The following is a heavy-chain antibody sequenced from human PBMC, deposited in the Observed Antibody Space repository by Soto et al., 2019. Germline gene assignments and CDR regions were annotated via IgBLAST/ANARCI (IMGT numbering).Heavy chain of an antibody. J-gene: IGHJ4*02. Sequence: GGSLRLSCAASGFTFSSYGMHWVRQAPGKGLEWVAVISYDGSNKYYADSVKGRFTISKDNSKNTLYLQMNSLRAEDTAVYYCAKGRGRYFDWSDEPLFDYWGQGTLVTVSS. CDR3: AKGRGRYFDWSDEPLFDY. V-gene: IGHV3-30*18. D-gene: IGHD3-9*01. CDR2: ISYDGSNK. CDR1: GFTFSSYG.